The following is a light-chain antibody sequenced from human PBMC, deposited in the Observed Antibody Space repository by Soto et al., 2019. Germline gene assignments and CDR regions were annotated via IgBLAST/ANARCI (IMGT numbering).Light chain of an antibody. CDR1: QDISNY. V-gene: IGKV1-33*01. J-gene: IGKJ2*01. CDR2: DAS. CDR3: QQYDNLPRT. Sequence: DTPMTQSPSSLPASIGDRVTITCQASQDISNYLNWYQQKPGKAPKLLIYDASNLETGVPSRFSGSGSGTDFTFTISSLQAEDIATYYCQQYDNLPRTFGQGTKLEIK.